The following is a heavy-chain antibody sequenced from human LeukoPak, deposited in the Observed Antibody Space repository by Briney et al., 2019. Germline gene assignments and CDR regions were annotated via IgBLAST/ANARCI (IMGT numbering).Heavy chain of an antibody. J-gene: IGHJ6*02. D-gene: IGHD6-13*01. CDR2: IYTSGST. V-gene: IGHV4-4*07. CDR1: GGSISSYY. Sequence: TSETLSLTCTVSGGSISSYYWSWIRQPAGKGLEWIGRIYTSGSTNYNPSLKSRVTMSVDTSRNQFSLKLSSVTAADTAVYYCARGTQGSWYVPYYYYYGMDVWGQGTTVTVSS. CDR3: ARGTQGSWYVPYYYYYGMDV.